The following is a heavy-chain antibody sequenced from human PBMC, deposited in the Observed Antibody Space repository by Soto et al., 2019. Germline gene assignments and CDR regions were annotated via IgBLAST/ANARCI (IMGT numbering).Heavy chain of an antibody. CDR3: TRLEESGCAGDDCDSGFDH. CDR1: GFIFSDSA. D-gene: IGHD2-21*01. V-gene: IGHV3-73*02. J-gene: IGHJ4*02. CDR2: IRSKSKTYAT. Sequence: EVQLVESGGGLVQPGGSRKLSCAASGFIFSDSAVHWVRQAPEKGLEWIARIRSKSKTYATAYVASVQGRFTVSRDDSKNTAYLEMNSLKPEDTAIYYCTRLEESGCAGDDCDSGFDHWGPGTPVTVSS.